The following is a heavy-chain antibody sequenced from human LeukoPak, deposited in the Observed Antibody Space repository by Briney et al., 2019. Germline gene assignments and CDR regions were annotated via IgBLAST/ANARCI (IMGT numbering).Heavy chain of an antibody. J-gene: IGHJ4*02. D-gene: IGHD3-22*01. CDR3: AKRGVVIRVILVGFHKEAYYFDS. CDR2: ISDSGGRT. Sequence: GGSLRLSCAVSGITLSNYGMSWVRQAPGKGLEWVAGISDSGGRTNYADSVKGRFTISRDNPKTTLYLQMNSLRAEDTAVYFCAKRGVVIRVILVGFHKEAYYFDSWGQGALVTVSP. V-gene: IGHV3-23*01. CDR1: GITLSNYG.